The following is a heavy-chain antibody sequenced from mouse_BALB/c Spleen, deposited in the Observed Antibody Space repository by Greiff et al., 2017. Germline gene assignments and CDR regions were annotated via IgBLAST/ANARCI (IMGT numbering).Heavy chain of an antibody. V-gene: IGHV5-6-3*01. CDR2: INSNGGST. D-gene: IGHD2-3*01. Sequence: EVKLVESGGDLVKPGGSLKLSCAASGFTFSSYAMSWVRQTPEKRLEWVATINSNGGSTYYPDSVKGRFTISRDNAKNTLYLQMSSLKSEDTAMYYCARDRDGYSYFDYWGQGTTLTVSS. CDR1: GFTFSSYA. CDR3: ARDRDGYSYFDY. J-gene: IGHJ2*01.